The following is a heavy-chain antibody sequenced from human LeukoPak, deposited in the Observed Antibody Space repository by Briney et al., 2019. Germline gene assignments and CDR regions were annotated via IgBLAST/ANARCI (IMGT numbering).Heavy chain of an antibody. V-gene: IGHV4-39*01. J-gene: IGHJ4*02. CDR3: ARRNDYTKSLDY. CDR1: GGSISSSSYY. D-gene: IGHD4-11*01. CDR2: IYYSGST. Sequence: SETLSLTCTVSGGSISSSSYYWGWIRRPPGKGLEWIGSIYYSGSTYYNPSLKSRVTISVDTSKNQFSLKVSPVTAADAAVYYCARRNDYTKSLDYWGQGTLVTVSS.